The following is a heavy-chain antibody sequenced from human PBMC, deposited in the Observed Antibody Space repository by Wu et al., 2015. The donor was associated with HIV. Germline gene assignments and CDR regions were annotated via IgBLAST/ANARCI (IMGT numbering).Heavy chain of an antibody. Sequence: QVQLVQSGAEVKKPGASVKVSCKASGYTFTSYGISWVRQAPGQGLEWMGWISAYNGNTNYAQKLQGRVTMTTDTSTSTAYMELRSLRSDDTAVYYCARDRKGLLWFGELLYDAFDIWGQGTMVTVSS. D-gene: IGHD3-10*01. V-gene: IGHV1-18*01. CDR2: ISAYNGNT. J-gene: IGHJ3*02. CDR3: ARDRKGLLWFGELLYDAFDI. CDR1: GYTFTSYG.